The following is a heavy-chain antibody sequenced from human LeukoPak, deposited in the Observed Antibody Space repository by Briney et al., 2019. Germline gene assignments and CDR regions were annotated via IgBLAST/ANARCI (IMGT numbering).Heavy chain of an antibody. CDR2: IYYSGST. CDR3: AKGSNAVGATRSFDY. D-gene: IGHD1-26*01. V-gene: IGHV4-59*01. J-gene: IGHJ4*02. Sequence: SETLSLTCTVSGGSISSYYWSWIRQPPGKGLEWIGYIYYSGSTNYNPSLKSRVTISVDTSKNQFSLKLSSVTAADTAVYYCAKGSNAVGATRSFDYWGQGTLVTVSS. CDR1: GGSISSYY.